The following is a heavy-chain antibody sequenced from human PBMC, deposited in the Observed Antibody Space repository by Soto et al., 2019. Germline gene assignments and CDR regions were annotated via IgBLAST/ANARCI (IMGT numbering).Heavy chain of an antibody. V-gene: IGHV1-69*13. D-gene: IGHD6-13*01. J-gene: IGHJ4*02. Sequence: VASVKVSCKASEGTFNSYAIAWVRQAPGQGLEWMGGIIPYYNTLNYAQKFQDRVTIPADDSTNTVYMELSSLRSDDTAVYFCASGASRWYPYFFDSWAQGTLVTVSS. CDR3: ASGASRWYPYFFDS. CDR2: IIPYYNTL. CDR1: EGTFNSYA.